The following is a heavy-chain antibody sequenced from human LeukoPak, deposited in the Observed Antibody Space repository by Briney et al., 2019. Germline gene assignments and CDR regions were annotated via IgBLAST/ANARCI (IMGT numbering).Heavy chain of an antibody. D-gene: IGHD6-19*01. CDR2: ISSSGSTI. CDR1: GFTFSSYE. Sequence: PGGSLRLSCAASGFTFSSYEMNWVRQAPGKGLEWVSYISSSGSTIYYADSVKGRFTISRDNAKNSLYLQMNSLRAEDTAVYYCARGGESQWLPPPRGEDAFDIWGQGTMVTVSS. V-gene: IGHV3-48*03. J-gene: IGHJ3*02. CDR3: ARGGESQWLPPPRGEDAFDI.